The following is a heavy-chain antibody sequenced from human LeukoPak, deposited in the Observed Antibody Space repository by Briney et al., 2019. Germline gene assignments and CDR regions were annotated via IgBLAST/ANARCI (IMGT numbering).Heavy chain of an antibody. J-gene: IGHJ4*02. V-gene: IGHV4-34*01. D-gene: IGHD4-17*01. Sequence: SETLSLTCAVYGETFSGFYWRWIRQPPGKGLEWIGEINYSGSTNYNPSLKSRVTISVDPSKNQFSLNLNSVTAADTAVYYCARISTVTHQFDYWGQGMLVTVSS. CDR1: GETFSGFY. CDR2: INYSGST. CDR3: ARISTVTHQFDY.